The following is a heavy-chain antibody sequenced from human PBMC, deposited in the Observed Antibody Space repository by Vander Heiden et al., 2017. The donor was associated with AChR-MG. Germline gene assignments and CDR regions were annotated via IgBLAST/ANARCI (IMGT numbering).Heavy chain of an antibody. CDR3: ARGSYDSSFDY. D-gene: IGHD3-22*01. Sequence: QLQLVQLGDELETPGPSGEVSCKASGGYFSSYAIGWVRQAHGQGLEWMGGIIPSFGTANYEQKYQGRVTITADESTGTAYMELSSRRSEDTAVYYCARGSYDSSFDYWGQGTLVTVSS. J-gene: IGHJ4*02. CDR2: IIPSFGTA. CDR1: GGYFSSYA. V-gene: IGHV1-69*01.